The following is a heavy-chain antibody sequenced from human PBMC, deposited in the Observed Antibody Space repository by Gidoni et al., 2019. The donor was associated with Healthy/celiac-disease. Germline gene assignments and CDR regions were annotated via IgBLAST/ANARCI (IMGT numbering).Heavy chain of an antibody. V-gene: IGHV3-64D*08. J-gene: IGHJ5*01. CDR1: GFPFGRYS. CDR2: SRTLGCST. CDR3: VESGTLLLVVIPDTWFDY. D-gene: IGHD3-22*01. Sequence: EVYLVESGGGLVKAGGCLSIPCAAAGFPFGRYSRPLVRQGPGKGLKYVSPSRTLGCSTLISYSVNGRFTISRYNSQNTLYHQMNSLGAENTAMYYCVESGTLLLVVIPDTWFDYWGQGTLVTVSS.